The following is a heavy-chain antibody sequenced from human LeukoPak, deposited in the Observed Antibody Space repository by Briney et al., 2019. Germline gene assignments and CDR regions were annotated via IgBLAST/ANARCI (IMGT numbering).Heavy chain of an antibody. J-gene: IGHJ4*02. CDR2: ISSSSSYI. CDR3: ARERRSGFDY. Sequence: GGSLRLSCAASGSTFSSYSMNWVRQAPGKGLEWVSSISSSSSYIYYADSVKSRFTISRDNAKNSLYLQMNSLRAEDTAVYYCARERRSGFDYWGQGTLVTVSS. CDR1: GSTFSSYS. V-gene: IGHV3-21*01.